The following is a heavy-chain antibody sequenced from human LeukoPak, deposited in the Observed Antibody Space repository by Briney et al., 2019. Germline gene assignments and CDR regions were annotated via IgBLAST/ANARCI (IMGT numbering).Heavy chain of an antibody. CDR3: ARKDSGYGGWFFY. CDR1: GGTFSSYA. Sequence: ASVKVSCKASGGTFSSYAISWVRQAPVQGLEWMGGIIPIFGTANYAQKFQGRVTITADESTSTAYMELSSLRSEDTAVYYCARKDSGYGGWFFYWGQGTLVTVSS. CDR2: IIPIFGTA. V-gene: IGHV1-69*13. J-gene: IGHJ4*02. D-gene: IGHD5-12*01.